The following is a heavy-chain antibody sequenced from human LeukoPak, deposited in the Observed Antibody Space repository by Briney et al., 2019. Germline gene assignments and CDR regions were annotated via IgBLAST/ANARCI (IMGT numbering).Heavy chain of an antibody. CDR2: IYYSGNT. CDR3: ARDSNADYYYYAMDV. CDR1: GGSISSDY. V-gene: IGHV4-59*01. D-gene: IGHD3-3*02. J-gene: IGHJ6*02. Sequence: SETLSLTRTVSGGSISSDYWSWIRQPPGKGLEWIGYIYYSGNTNYSPSLKSRVTISVDTSKNQFSLKLSSVTAADTAVYYCARDSNADYYYYAMDVWGQGTTVTVSS.